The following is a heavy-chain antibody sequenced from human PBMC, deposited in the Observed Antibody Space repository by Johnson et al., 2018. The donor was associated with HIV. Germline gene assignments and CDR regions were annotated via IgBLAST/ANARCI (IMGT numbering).Heavy chain of an antibody. D-gene: IGHD2-2*01. Sequence: VQLVESGGDLVQPGGSLRLSCAASGFTFSSYAIHWVRQAPGKGLEYVSAISSNGGSTYYANSVKGRFTISIDNSKNTLYLQMGSLRAEDMAVYYCARARYCSSTSCYAFDIWGQGTMVTVSS. V-gene: IGHV3-64*01. CDR3: ARARYCSSTSCYAFDI. J-gene: IGHJ3*02. CDR2: ISSNGGST. CDR1: GFTFSSYA.